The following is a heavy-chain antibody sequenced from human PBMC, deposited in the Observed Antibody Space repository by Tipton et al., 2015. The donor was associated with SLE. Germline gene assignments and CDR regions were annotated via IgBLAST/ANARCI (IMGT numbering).Heavy chain of an antibody. CDR1: GASVSSSFHQ. Sequence: TLSLTCTVSGASVSSSFHQWSWIRQPAGEGLEWIGHSSGSATYNPSLKSRVTLSVDTSKNQFSLKMTSVTAADTAVYYCASDHYGSLDYWGQGMLVTVSS. CDR2: SSGSA. CDR3: ASDHYGSLDY. D-gene: IGHD3-16*01. J-gene: IGHJ4*02. V-gene: IGHV4-61*02.